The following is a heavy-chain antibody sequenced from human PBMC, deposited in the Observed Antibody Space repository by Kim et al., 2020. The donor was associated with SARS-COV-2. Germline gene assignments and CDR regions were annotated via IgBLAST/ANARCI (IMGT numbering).Heavy chain of an antibody. D-gene: IGHD4-4*01. V-gene: IGHV3-9*01. Sequence: GYADSVKGRLTISRDNAKNSLYLQMNSLRVEDTALYYCTKAPPQSYYFDYWGQGALVTVSS. J-gene: IGHJ4*02. CDR3: TKAPPQSYYFDY.